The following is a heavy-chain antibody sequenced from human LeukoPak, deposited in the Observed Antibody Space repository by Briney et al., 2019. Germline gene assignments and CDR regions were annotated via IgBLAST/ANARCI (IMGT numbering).Heavy chain of an antibody. Sequence: PSETLSLTCAVSGASVSTGGYSWSWIRQPPGKGLEWIGYMYNRGSTNYNPSLKSPVSISVDTSKNQFSLRLNSVTAADTAVYYCARRGIGSSCFGATCFLNNDAFDIWGQGTMVTVSS. CDR2: MYNRGST. D-gene: IGHD2-15*01. V-gene: IGHV4-61*08. CDR1: GASVSTGGYS. J-gene: IGHJ3*02. CDR3: ARRGIGSSCFGATCFLNNDAFDI.